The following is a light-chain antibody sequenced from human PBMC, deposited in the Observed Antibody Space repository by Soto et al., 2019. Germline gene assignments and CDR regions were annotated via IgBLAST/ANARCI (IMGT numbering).Light chain of an antibody. Sequence: DIQMTQSPSTLSASVGDRVTITCRASQSISNWLAWYQQKPGKAPKFLIYDASSLESGVPSRFSGSGSGTEFTLTISSLQPDDFATYYCQQYNSSSTFGGGTKVEIK. J-gene: IGKJ4*01. CDR2: DAS. CDR1: QSISNW. V-gene: IGKV1-5*01. CDR3: QQYNSSST.